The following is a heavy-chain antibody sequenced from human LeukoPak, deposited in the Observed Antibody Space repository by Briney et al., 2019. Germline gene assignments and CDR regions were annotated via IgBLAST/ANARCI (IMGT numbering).Heavy chain of an antibody. D-gene: IGHD3-16*02. CDR1: GFTFNNYW. CDR2: IGSDGSTT. Sequence: GGSLRLSCAASGFTFNNYWRHWVGQAPGMGPVWVTRIGSDGSTTSYADSVKGRFTVSRDNAKNTVFLQMNSLRAEDTAVYYCVRDRIGFDPWGQGTLVTVSS. CDR3: VRDRIGFDP. V-gene: IGHV3-74*01. J-gene: IGHJ5*02.